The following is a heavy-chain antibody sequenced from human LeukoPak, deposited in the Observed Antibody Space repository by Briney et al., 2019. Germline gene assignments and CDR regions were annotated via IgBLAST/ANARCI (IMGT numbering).Heavy chain of an antibody. J-gene: IGHJ2*01. V-gene: IGHV1-18*01. CDR1: GYTFTSYG. CDR2: ISAYNGNT. CDR3: ARGRPDLLRYFDWLLSDWYFDL. D-gene: IGHD3-9*01. Sequence: GASVKVSCKASGYTFTSYGISWVRQAPGQGLEWMGWISAYNGNTNYAQKLQGRVTMTTDTSTTTAYMELRRLRSDDTAVYYCARGRPDLLRYFDWLLSDWYFDLWGRGTLVTVSS.